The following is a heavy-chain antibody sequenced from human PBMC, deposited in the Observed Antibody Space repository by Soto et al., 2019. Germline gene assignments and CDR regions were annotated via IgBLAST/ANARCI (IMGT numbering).Heavy chain of an antibody. Sequence: GGSLRLSCAASGFTFSSYGMHWVRQAPGKGLEWVAVIWYDGSNKYYADSVKGRLTISRDNSKNTLYLQMNSLRAEDTAVYYCARGESGWYGPFDYWGQGTLVTVSS. D-gene: IGHD6-19*01. CDR3: ARGESGWYGPFDY. J-gene: IGHJ4*02. CDR1: GFTFSSYG. CDR2: IWYDGSNK. V-gene: IGHV3-33*01.